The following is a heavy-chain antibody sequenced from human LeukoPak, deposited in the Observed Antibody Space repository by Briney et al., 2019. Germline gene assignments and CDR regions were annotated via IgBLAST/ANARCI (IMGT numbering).Heavy chain of an antibody. CDR3: AEAGSYGSGSYLDY. V-gene: IGHV3-23*01. D-gene: IGHD3-10*01. CDR1: GFTFSSYA. Sequence: GGSLRLSCAASGFTFSSYAMSWVRQAPGKGLEWVSAISGSGGSTYYADSVKGRFTISRDNSKNTLYLQMNSLRAEDTAVYYCAEAGSYGSGSYLDYWGQGTLVTVSS. J-gene: IGHJ4*02. CDR2: ISGSGGST.